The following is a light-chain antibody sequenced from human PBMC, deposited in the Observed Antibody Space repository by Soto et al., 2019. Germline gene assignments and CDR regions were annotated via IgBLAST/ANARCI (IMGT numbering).Light chain of an antibody. V-gene: IGLV2-14*01. Sequence: QSALTQPASVSGSPGQSITISCTGTSSDVGAYNYVSWYQQYPGKAPKLMIYEVSNRPSGVSNRFSGSKSGNTDSLTISGLQAEDEADYYCSSYTSTNTRYVFGSGTKVTVL. CDR2: EVS. CDR1: SSDVGAYNY. J-gene: IGLJ1*01. CDR3: SSYTSTNTRYV.